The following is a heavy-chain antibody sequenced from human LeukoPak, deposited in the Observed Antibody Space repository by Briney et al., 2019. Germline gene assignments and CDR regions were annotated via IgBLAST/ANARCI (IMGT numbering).Heavy chain of an antibody. CDR1: GFTFSSYW. D-gene: IGHD1-26*01. V-gene: IGHV3-7*01. CDR3: ARVPSRGSYLLRYYYYYYMDV. Sequence: GGSLRLSCAASGFTFSSYWMSWVRQAPGKGLEWVANIKQDGSEKYYVDSVKGRFTISRDNAKNSLYLQMNSLRAEDTAVYYCARVPSRGSYLLRYYYYYYMDVWGKGTTVTISS. CDR2: IKQDGSEK. J-gene: IGHJ6*03.